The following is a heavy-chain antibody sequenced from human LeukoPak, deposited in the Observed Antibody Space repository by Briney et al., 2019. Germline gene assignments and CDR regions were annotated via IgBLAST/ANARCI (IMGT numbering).Heavy chain of an antibody. D-gene: IGHD6-13*01. CDR1: GYTLTELS. CDR3: ATVRIAAAGNPFDY. J-gene: IGHJ4*02. CDR2: FDPEDGET. Sequence: GASVKVSCKVSGYTLTELSMHWVRQAPGKGLEWMGGFDPEDGETIYAQKFQGRATMTEDTSTDTAYMELSSLRSEDTAVYYCATVRIAAAGNPFDYWGQGTLVTVSS. V-gene: IGHV1-24*01.